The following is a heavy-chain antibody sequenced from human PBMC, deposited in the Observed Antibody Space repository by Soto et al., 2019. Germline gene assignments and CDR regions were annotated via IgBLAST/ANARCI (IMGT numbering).Heavy chain of an antibody. Sequence: ASVKVSCKASGYTFTGYYMHWVRQAPGQGLEWMGWINPNSGGTNYAQKFQGWVTMTRDTSISTAYMELSRLRSDDTAVYYCARATMVRGVTGMDVWGQGTTVTVSS. CDR3: ARATMVRGVTGMDV. CDR2: INPNSGGT. D-gene: IGHD3-10*01. CDR1: GYTFTGYY. V-gene: IGHV1-2*04. J-gene: IGHJ6*02.